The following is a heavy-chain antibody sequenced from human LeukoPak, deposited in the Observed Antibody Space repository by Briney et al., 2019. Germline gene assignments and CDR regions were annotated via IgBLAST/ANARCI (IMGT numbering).Heavy chain of an antibody. CDR3: AGFPVLGMVGNWFDP. V-gene: IGHV5-51*01. J-gene: IGHJ5*02. CDR1: GYSFTSYW. Sequence: GESLKISCKGSGYSFTSYWIGWVRQMPGKGLEWMGIIYPGDSDTRYSPSFQGQVTISADKSISTAYLQWSSLKASDTAMYYCAGFPVLGMVGNWFDPWGQGTLVTVSS. D-gene: IGHD1-26*01. CDR2: IYPGDSDT.